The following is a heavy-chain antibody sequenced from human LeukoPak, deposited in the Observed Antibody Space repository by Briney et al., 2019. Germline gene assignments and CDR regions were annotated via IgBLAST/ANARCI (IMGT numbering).Heavy chain of an antibody. Sequence: RGSLRLSCAASGFTFSSYGMHWVRQAPGKGLEWVAVIWYDGSNKYYADSVKGRFTISRDNSKNTLYLQMNSLRAEDTAVYYCARVIKGFLEWSYFDYWGQGTLVTVSS. D-gene: IGHD3-3*01. CDR3: ARVIKGFLEWSYFDY. V-gene: IGHV3-33*01. J-gene: IGHJ4*02. CDR1: GFTFSSYG. CDR2: IWYDGSNK.